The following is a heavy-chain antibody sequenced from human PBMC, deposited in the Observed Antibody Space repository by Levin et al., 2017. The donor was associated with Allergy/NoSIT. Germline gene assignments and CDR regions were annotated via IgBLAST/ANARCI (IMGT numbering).Heavy chain of an antibody. J-gene: IGHJ4*02. CDR1: GFTFSSYS. CDR3: ARDHTSYSSRWPVPGY. D-gene: IGHD6-13*01. Sequence: TGESLKISCAASGFTFSSYSMNWVRQAPGKGLEWVSSISSSSSYIYYADSVKGRFTISRDNAKNSLYLQMNSLRAEDTAVYYCARDHTSYSSRWPVPGYWGQGTLVTVSS. V-gene: IGHV3-21*01. CDR2: ISSSSSYI.